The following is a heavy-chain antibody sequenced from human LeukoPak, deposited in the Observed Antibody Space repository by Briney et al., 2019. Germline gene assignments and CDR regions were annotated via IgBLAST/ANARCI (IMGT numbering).Heavy chain of an antibody. CDR2: INPNSGGT. Sequence: ASVKVSCKASGYTFTAYYIHWVRQAPGQGLEWMGWINPNSGGTDSAQKFQGRVTMTRDTSISTAYLELRSLTPDDTAMYYCARDPSDYWGQGTLVTVSS. CDR1: GYTFTAYY. CDR3: ARDPSDY. V-gene: IGHV1-2*02. J-gene: IGHJ4*02.